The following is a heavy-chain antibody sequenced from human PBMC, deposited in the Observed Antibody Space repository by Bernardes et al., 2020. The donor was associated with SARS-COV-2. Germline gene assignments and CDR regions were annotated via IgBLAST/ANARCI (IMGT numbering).Heavy chain of an antibody. V-gene: IGHV3-74*01. CDR3: ARKSGHDYGMDV. J-gene: IGHJ6*02. CDR2: INGGGSET. D-gene: IGHD3-10*01. Sequence: GGSLRLSCEASGFTFSSYWMHWVRHVPGKGLVWVSRINGGGSETIYADSVKGRFTISRDNAKNTLYVQMNSLRAEDTAVYYCARKSGHDYGMDVWGQGTLVTVSS. CDR1: GFTFSSYW.